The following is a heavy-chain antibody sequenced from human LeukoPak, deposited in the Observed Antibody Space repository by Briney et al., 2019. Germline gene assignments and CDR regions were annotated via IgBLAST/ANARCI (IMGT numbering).Heavy chain of an antibody. D-gene: IGHD3-22*01. J-gene: IGHJ4*02. CDR2: IYHSGST. V-gene: IGHV4-39*07. CDR3: ARNLVDSGGYYFDS. CDR1: GGSISSSSYY. Sequence: SETLSLTCTVSGGSISSSSYYWGWIRQPPGKGLEWIGSIYHSGSTKYNPSLKSRVTISVDKSKNHFSLKLSSVTAADTAIYYCARNLVDSGGYYFDSWGQGTLVTVSS.